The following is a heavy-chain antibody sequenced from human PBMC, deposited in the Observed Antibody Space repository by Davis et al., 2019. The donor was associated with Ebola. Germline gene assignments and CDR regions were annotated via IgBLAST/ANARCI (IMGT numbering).Heavy chain of an antibody. Sequence: GGSLRLSCAASGFTFDDYAIHWVRQAPGKGLEWVSGISWNSGNIGYADSVKGRFTISRDNAKNSLYLQMNSLRAEDTALYYCAKDIRGWGGATFDFWGQGTLVTVSS. CDR2: ISWNSGNI. CDR1: GFTFDDYA. D-gene: IGHD1-26*01. J-gene: IGHJ4*02. CDR3: AKDIRGWGGATFDF. V-gene: IGHV3-9*01.